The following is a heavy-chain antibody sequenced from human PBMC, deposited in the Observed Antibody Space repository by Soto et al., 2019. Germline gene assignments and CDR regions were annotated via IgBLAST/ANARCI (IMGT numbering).Heavy chain of an antibody. D-gene: IGHD6-6*01. J-gene: IGHJ6*02. CDR1: GDSVSSNSAA. CDR2: TYYRSKWYN. CDR3: ARDGTESAEYSSSSPPYYYYGMDV. V-gene: IGHV6-1*01. Sequence: SQTLSLTCVISGDSVSSNSAAWNWIRQSPSRGLEWLGRTYYRSKWYNDYAVSVKSRITINPDTSKNQFSLQLNSVTPEDTAVYYCARDGTESAEYSSSSPPYYYYGMDVWGQGTTVTAP.